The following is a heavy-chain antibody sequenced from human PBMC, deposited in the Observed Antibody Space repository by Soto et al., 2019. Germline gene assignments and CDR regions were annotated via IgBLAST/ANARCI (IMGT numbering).Heavy chain of an antibody. CDR1: GDSISNLDYF. J-gene: IGHJ5*01. CDR3: ARGRYCLTGRCFPNWFDS. D-gene: IGHD7-27*01. Sequence: SETLSLTCSVSGDSISNLDYFWAWIRQPPGQALEYIGYIYKSATTYYNPSFESRVAISVDTSKSQFTLNVTSVTAADTAVYFCARGRYCLTGRCFPNWFDSWGQGALVTVSS. V-gene: IGHV4-30-4*01. CDR2: IYKSATT.